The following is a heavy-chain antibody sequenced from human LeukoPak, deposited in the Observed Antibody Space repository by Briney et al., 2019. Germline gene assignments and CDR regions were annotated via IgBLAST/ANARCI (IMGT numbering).Heavy chain of an antibody. J-gene: IGHJ4*02. CDR2: INQGGSDK. Sequence: GGSLRLSCAAWGFTLRGHCVMGLRQAPGKGLEWVANINQGGSDKYYVYSVNGRCTISGDNANNLLQLQIDRPTGGDTAVYYCTRDRSRAEDDWGQGTLVTVSS. CDR1: GFTLRGHC. V-gene: IGHV3-7*01. CDR3: TRDRSRAEDD. D-gene: IGHD1-14*01.